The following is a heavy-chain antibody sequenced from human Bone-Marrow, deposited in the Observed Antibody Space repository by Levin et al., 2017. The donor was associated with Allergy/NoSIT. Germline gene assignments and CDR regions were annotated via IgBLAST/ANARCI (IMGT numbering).Heavy chain of an antibody. Sequence: LRLSCTVSGGSISSDDYYWSWIRQHPGKGLEWIGYIYYTGSTYYNPSLQSQVSISIDTSKNQFSLRLSSVTAADTAIYYCARRFCSGSNCGNWFDPWGQGTLVTVSS. V-gene: IGHV4-31*01. CDR2: IYYTGST. J-gene: IGHJ5*02. CDR3: ARRFCSGSNCGNWFDP. CDR1: GGSISSDDYY. D-gene: IGHD2-2*01.